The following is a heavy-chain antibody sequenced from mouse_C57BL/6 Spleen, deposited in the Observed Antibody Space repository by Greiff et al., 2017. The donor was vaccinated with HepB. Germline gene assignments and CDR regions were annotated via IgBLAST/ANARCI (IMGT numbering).Heavy chain of an antibody. CDR2: ISSGSSTI. Sequence: EVKVVESGGGLVKPGGSLKLSCAASGFTFSDYGMHWVRQAPEKGLEWVAYISSGSSTIYYADTVKGRFTISRDNAKNTLFLQMTSLRSEDTAMYDCAYEDPALRSSYYYAMDDWGQGTSVTVSS. CDR1: GFTFSDYG. D-gene: IGHD1-1*01. CDR3: AYEDPALRSSYYYAMDD. V-gene: IGHV5-17*01. J-gene: IGHJ4*01.